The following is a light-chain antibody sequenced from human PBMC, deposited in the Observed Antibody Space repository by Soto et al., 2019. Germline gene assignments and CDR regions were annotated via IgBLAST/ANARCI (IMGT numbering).Light chain of an antibody. Sequence: EIVMTQSPATLSVSPGERATLSCRASQSVSSSLAWYQQKPGQAPRLLIYGASTRATGIPARFSGSGSGTEFTITISSLKSEDFAVYYCKQYTNWPRTFGQGTKVEIK. J-gene: IGKJ1*01. CDR3: KQYTNWPRT. CDR2: GAS. V-gene: IGKV3-15*01. CDR1: QSVSSS.